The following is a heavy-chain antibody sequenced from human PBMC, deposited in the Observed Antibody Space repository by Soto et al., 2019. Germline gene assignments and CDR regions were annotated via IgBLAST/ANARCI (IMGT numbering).Heavy chain of an antibody. D-gene: IGHD3-3*01. J-gene: IGHJ3*02. V-gene: IGHV3-35*01. Sequence: GGSLRLSCAASRFTFSNSDVNWVHQAPGKGLEWVSGVSWNGSRPHYADSVKGRFIISRDNSRNTLYLQTNSLRAEDTAVYYCVRRYYDFWSGYYAFDIWGQGTMVTVSS. CDR3: VRRYYDFWSGYYAFDI. CDR2: VSWNGSRP. CDR1: RFTFSNSD.